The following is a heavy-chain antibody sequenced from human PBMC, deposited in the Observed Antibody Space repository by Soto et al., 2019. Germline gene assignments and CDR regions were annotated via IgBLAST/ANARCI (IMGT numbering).Heavy chain of an antibody. J-gene: IGHJ6*02. CDR2: ISGSGGST. Sequence: GSLRLSCAASGFTFSSYAMSWVRQAPGKGLEWVSAISGSGGSTYYADSVKGRFTISRDNSKNTLYLQMNSLRAEDTAVYYCAKDENYCSSTSCYGMDVWGQGTTVTVSS. CDR1: GFTFSSYA. V-gene: IGHV3-23*01. CDR3: AKDENYCSSTSCYGMDV. D-gene: IGHD2-2*01.